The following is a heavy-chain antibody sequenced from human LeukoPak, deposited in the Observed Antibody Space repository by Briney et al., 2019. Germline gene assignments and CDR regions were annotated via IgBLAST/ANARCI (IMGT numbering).Heavy chain of an antibody. CDR3: ARGRGYSYGLDY. D-gene: IGHD5-18*01. Sequence: SETLSLTCAVYGGSFSGYYWSWIRQPPGKGLEWIGYIYYSGSTYYNPSLKSRVTISVDTSKNQFSLKLSSVTAADTAVYYCARGRGYSYGLDYWGQGTLVTVSS. CDR1: GGSFSGYY. CDR2: IYYSGST. V-gene: IGHV4-34*01. J-gene: IGHJ4*02.